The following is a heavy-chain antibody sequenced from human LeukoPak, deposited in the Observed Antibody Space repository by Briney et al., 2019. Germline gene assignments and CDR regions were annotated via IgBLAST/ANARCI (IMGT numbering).Heavy chain of an antibody. V-gene: IGHV4-59*01. CDR1: SGSITSYY. CDR2: IYYTGTT. Sequence: SETLSLTCTVSSGSITSYYWSWIRQPPGKGLEYIGHIYYTGTTAYNPSLKSRVTMSVDTSKSQFSLRLISVTASDTAVYFCAGAPNQHYIDYWGQGTLVAVSS. CDR3: AGAPNQHYIDY. J-gene: IGHJ4*02.